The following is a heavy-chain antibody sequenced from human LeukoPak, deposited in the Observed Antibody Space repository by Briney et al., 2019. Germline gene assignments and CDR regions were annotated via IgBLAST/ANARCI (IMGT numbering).Heavy chain of an antibody. Sequence: GGSLRLSCAASGFTFSSYSMNWVRQAPGKGLEWVSSISSSSSYIYYADSVKGRFTISRDNAKNSLYLQMNSLRAEDTAVYYCARDHEEYCSGGSCSRFDYWGQGTLVTVSS. V-gene: IGHV3-21*01. J-gene: IGHJ4*02. D-gene: IGHD2-15*01. CDR3: ARDHEEYCSGGSCSRFDY. CDR1: GFTFSSYS. CDR2: ISSSSSYI.